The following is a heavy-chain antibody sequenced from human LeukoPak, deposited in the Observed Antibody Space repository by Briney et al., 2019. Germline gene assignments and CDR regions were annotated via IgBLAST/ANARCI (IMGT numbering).Heavy chain of an antibody. CDR3: ARGRIVVVAVDAFDI. CDR2: ISYDGSNK. CDR1: GFTFSSYA. D-gene: IGHD2-15*01. V-gene: IGHV3-30*04. J-gene: IGHJ3*02. Sequence: GGSLRLSCAASGFTFSSYAMHWVRQAPGKGLEWVAVISYDGSNKYYADSVKGRFTISRDNSKNTLYLQMNSLRAEDTAVYYCARGRIVVVAVDAFDISGQGTMVTVSS.